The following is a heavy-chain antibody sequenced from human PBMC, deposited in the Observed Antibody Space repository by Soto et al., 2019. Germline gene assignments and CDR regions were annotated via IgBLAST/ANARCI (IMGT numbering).Heavy chain of an antibody. J-gene: IGHJ4*02. D-gene: IGHD2-8*02. Sequence: QVQLQQWGAGLLKPSETLSLTCAVYGGSFSGYYWTWIRQPPGTGLEWIGEINHSGSTNYNPSLKRRVTISVDTSKKQFSLTMTSVTAADTAVYYCARDKITGPFDYWGQGTLVTVSS. CDR1: GGSFSGYY. V-gene: IGHV4-34*01. CDR2: INHSGST. CDR3: ARDKITGPFDY.